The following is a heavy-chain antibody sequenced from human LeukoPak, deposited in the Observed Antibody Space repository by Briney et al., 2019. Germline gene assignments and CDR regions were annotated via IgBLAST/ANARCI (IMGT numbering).Heavy chain of an antibody. CDR2: ISAYNGNT. J-gene: IGHJ4*02. CDR3: ARAGEGGYSYGPFDY. CDR1: GYTFTSYG. V-gene: IGHV1-18*01. Sequence: GASVKVSCKASGYTFTSYGISWVRQAPGQGLEWMGWISAYNGNTNYAQKLQGRVTMTTDTSTSTAYMELRSLRSDDTAVCYCARAGEGGYSYGPFDYWGQGTLVTVSS. D-gene: IGHD5-18*01.